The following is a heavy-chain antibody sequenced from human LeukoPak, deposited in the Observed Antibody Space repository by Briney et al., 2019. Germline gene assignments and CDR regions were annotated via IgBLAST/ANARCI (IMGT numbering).Heavy chain of an antibody. V-gene: IGHV4-4*02. Sequence: SETLSLTCVVSGDSISSSTWWNWVRQPPGKGLEWIGEMFHSGYTNYNPSLESRVTISVDKSKNQFSLKLTSMTAADTAVYYCASLGTTVTRVDYWGQGTLVTVSS. CDR2: MFHSGYT. CDR1: GDSISSSTW. J-gene: IGHJ4*02. D-gene: IGHD4-17*01. CDR3: ASLGTTVTRVDY.